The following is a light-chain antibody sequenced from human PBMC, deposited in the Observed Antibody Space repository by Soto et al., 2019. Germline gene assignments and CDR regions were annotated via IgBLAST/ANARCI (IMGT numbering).Light chain of an antibody. V-gene: IGKV3-15*01. CDR1: QSVSSN. CDR3: QQYNNWPRAT. J-gene: IGKJ4*01. Sequence: EIVMAQCPATVSVCPGEGTTLSCSASQSVSSNLAWYQQKPGQAPRLLMFRTSSRATGFPARFSGSGSGTEFNLTISSLQSEDFGVYYCQQYNNWPRATFGGGTKVDIK. CDR2: RTS.